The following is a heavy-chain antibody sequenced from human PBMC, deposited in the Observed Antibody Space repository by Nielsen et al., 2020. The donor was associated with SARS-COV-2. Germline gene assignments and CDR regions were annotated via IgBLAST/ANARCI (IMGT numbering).Heavy chain of an antibody. V-gene: IGHV3-15*01. CDR1: GFTFSNAW. CDR3: TTESKWELLLEYYYYGMDV. CDR2: IKSKTDGGTT. D-gene: IGHD1-26*01. Sequence: GGFLRLSCAASGFTFSNAWMSWVRQAPGKGLEWVGRIKSKTDGGTTDYAAPVKGRFTISRDDSKNTLYLQMNSLKTEDTAVYYCTTESKWELLLEYYYYGMDVWGQGTTVTVSS. J-gene: IGHJ6*02.